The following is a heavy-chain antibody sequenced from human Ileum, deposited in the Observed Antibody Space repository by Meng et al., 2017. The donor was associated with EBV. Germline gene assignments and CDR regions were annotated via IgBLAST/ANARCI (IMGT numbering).Heavy chain of an antibody. CDR2: VYHDGAT. CDR3: ARSSPIVRGLDY. Sequence: VQQQDVGQGMFKPSWTLSLTCHVSGDSVSGSDWWSWVRQPPGKGLEWIWEVYHDGATNYHPSLKSCVTISLDKSKNEVNLHLNSLTAADTAVYFCARSSPIVRGLDYWGQGTLVTVSS. J-gene: IGHJ4*02. CDR1: GDSVSGSDW. D-gene: IGHD3-10*01. V-gene: IGHV4-4*02.